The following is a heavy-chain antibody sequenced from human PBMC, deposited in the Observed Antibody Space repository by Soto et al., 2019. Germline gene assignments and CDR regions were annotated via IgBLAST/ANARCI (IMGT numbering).Heavy chain of an antibody. D-gene: IGHD4-17*01. CDR1: GYTFTSSD. V-gene: IGHV1-8*01. CDR2: MNPNSANT. Sequence: QVQLVQSGAEVKKPGASVKVSCKASGYTFTSSDIHWVRQATGQGFEWMGQMNPNSANTDYAQKFQGRVTMTRNTSISTAYLELSGLTSDDTAVYYCTRGDGDYHPPSWGQGTLVTVSS. CDR3: TRGDGDYHPPS. J-gene: IGHJ5*02.